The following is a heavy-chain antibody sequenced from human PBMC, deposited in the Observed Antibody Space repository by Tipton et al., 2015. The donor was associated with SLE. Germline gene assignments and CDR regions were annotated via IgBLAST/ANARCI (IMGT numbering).Heavy chain of an antibody. CDR2: IVGSDSST. CDR1: GFTFSGYT. J-gene: IGHJ4*02. V-gene: IGHV3-23*01. Sequence: SLRLSCVASGFTFSGYTMSWVRQAPGKGLEWVSVIVGSDSSTHYADSVKGRFSISRDNSKNTLYLQMNSLRVEDTAIYYCGRGSSSRDYWGQGTLVTVSS. D-gene: IGHD6-6*01. CDR3: GRGSSSRDY.